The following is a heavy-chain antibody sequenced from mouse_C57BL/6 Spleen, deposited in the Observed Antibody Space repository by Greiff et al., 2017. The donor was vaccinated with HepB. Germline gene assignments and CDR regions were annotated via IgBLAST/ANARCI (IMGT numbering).Heavy chain of an antibody. D-gene: IGHD2-1*01. CDR2: IDPSDSET. CDR3: ARSGGNYEGDY. Sequence: QVQLQQPGAELVRPGSSVKLSCKASGYTFTSYWMHWVKQRPIQGLEWIGNIDPSDSETHYNQKFKDKATLTVDKSSSTAYMQLSSLTSEDSAVYYCARSGGNYEGDYWGQGTTLTVSS. J-gene: IGHJ2*01. CDR1: GYTFTSYW. V-gene: IGHV1-52*01.